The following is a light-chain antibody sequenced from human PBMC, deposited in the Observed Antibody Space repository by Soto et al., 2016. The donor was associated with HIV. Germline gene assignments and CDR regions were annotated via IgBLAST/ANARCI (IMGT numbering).Light chain of an antibody. CDR1: SLRSYY. CDR3: NSRDSSGDHLSV. CDR2: GKN. J-gene: IGLJ1*01. Sequence: SSELTQDPAVSVALGQTVTITCQGDSLRSYYASWYQQKPGQAPVLVMYGKNNRPTGIPDRFSGSYSGDTAPLTITGAQADDEADYYCNSRDSSGDHLSVFGSGTKVTVL. V-gene: IGLV3-19*01.